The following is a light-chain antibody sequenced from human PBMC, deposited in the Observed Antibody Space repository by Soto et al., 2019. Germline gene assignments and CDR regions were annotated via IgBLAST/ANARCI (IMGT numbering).Light chain of an antibody. Sequence: DIQMTQSPSTLSASVGDRVTITCRASQSISSWLAWYQQKPGKAPKLLIYKSSSLESGVPSRFSGSGSGTEFNLTSSSLQPDDVATYYCQQYNSYPCTVGPGTKVDIK. CDR2: KSS. CDR1: QSISSW. V-gene: IGKV1-5*03. CDR3: QQYNSYPCT. J-gene: IGKJ3*01.